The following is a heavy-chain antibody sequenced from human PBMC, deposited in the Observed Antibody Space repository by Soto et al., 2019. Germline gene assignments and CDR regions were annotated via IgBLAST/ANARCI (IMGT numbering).Heavy chain of an antibody. CDR2: ISGSGGST. J-gene: IGHJ6*02. D-gene: IGHD6-13*01. Sequence: PGGSLRLSCAASGFTFSSYAMGWVRQAPGKGLEWVSAISGSGGSTYYADSVKGRFTISRDNSKNTLYLQMNSLRAEDTAVYYCAKGSSSWTTGAYYYYGMDAWGQGTTVTVSS. CDR3: AKGSSSWTTGAYYYYGMDA. CDR1: GFTFSSYA. V-gene: IGHV3-23*01.